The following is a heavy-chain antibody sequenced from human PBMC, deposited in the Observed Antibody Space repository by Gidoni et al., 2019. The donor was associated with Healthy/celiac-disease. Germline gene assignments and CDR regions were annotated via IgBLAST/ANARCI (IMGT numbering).Heavy chain of an antibody. CDR2: INHSGST. V-gene: IGHV4-34*01. CDR3: ARGGWRRGVPAANNY. J-gene: IGHJ4*02. D-gene: IGHD2-2*01. Sequence: QVQLQQWGAGLLKPSETLSLTCAVYGGSFSGYYWSWFRQPPGKGLEWIGEINHSGSTNYNPSLKSRVTISVDTSKNQFSLKLSSVTAADTAVYYCARGGWRRGVPAANNYWGQGTLVTVSS. CDR1: GGSFSGYY.